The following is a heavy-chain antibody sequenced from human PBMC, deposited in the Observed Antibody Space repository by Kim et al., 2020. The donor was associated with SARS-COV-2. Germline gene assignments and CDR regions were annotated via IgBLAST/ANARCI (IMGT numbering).Heavy chain of an antibody. V-gene: IGHV4-39*01. J-gene: IGHJ4*01. CDR1: GGSISSSGYY. CDR3: ARHRRRALVWWPATDY. D-gene: IGHD2-21*01. CDR2: IYYSGST. Sequence: SETLSLTCIVSGGSISSSGYYWGWIRQPPGKGLEWIGSIYYSGSTYYNPSIKIRVTISVDTSKNQLSLKLSSVTAADTALYYCARHRRRALVWWPATDY.